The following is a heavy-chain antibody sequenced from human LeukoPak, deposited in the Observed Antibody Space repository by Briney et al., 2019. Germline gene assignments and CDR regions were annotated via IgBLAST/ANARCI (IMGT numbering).Heavy chain of an antibody. CDR3: AREGDSSGLKYDY. CDR2: INHSGST. D-gene: IGHD3-22*01. CDR1: GGSFSGYY. V-gene: IGHV4-34*01. Sequence: PSETLSLTCAVYGGSFSGYYWSWIRQPPGKGLEWIGEINHSGSTNYNPSLKSRVTISVDTSKNQFSLKLSSVTAADTAVYYCAREGDSSGLKYDYWGQGTLVTVPS. J-gene: IGHJ4*02.